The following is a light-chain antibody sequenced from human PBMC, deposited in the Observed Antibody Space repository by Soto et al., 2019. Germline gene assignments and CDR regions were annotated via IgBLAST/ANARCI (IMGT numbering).Light chain of an antibody. CDR1: QSVSSIY. CDR3: QQYGSSLLT. Sequence: EIVLTQSPGTLSLSPGERATLSCRASQSVSSIYLAWYQQKPGQAPRLLIYGASNRATGIPDRFSGSGSGTDFTLTISRLEPEDFAVYYCQQYGSSLLTFGGGTKVEIK. CDR2: GAS. J-gene: IGKJ4*01. V-gene: IGKV3-20*01.